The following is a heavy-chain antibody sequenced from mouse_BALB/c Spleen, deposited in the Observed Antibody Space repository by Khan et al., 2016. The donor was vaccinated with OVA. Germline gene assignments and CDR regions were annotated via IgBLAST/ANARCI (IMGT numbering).Heavy chain of an antibody. D-gene: IGHD1-3*01. V-gene: IGHV2-9*02. Sequence: HVQLQLSGAGLVAPSQSLFITCAASGISLTGSGVHFVSQPIGKGLEWLGVIWAGGSTNYTSALMTRLSISKDNTKSKVILKMNSLQTDDTAMYYCATLEDIWGQGTTLTVSS. CDR1: GISLTGSG. CDR2: IWAGGST. J-gene: IGHJ2*01. CDR3: ATLEDI.